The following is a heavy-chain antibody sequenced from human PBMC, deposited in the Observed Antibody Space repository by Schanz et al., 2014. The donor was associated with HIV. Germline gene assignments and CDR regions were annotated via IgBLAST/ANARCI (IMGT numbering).Heavy chain of an antibody. CDR1: GISLTNNA. Sequence: EVQLVESGVGLVNPGGSLRLSCVASGISLTNNAMTWVRQAPGKGLEWVSDIRAAGDTYYGDSVKGRFAISRDNSKNTLYLQMNSLRSDDTAVYYCAKDAYRSGWFYFDSWGQGTPVTVSS. V-gene: IGHV3-23*04. CDR3: AKDAYRSGWFYFDS. D-gene: IGHD6-19*01. CDR2: IRAAGDT. J-gene: IGHJ4*02.